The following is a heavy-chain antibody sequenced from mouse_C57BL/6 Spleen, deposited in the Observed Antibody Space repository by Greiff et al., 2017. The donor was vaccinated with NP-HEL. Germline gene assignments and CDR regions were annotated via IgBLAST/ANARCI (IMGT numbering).Heavy chain of an antibody. D-gene: IGHD2-4*01. CDR1: GFNIKDDY. J-gene: IGHJ4*01. Sequence: VQLQQSGAELVRPCASVQFSCTASGFNIKDDYMHWLNPRPEQGLEWIGWIDPETVAPEYASKFQGKATITADTSSNTAYLQLSSLTSEDTAVYYCTTTDYERYYAMDYWGQGTSVTVSS. V-gene: IGHV14-4*01. CDR3: TTTDYERYYAMDY. CDR2: IDPETVAP.